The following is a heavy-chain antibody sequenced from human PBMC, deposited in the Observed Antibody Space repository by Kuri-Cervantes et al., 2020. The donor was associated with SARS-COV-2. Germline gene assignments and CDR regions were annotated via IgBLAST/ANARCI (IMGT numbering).Heavy chain of an antibody. CDR3: AREFHDFWSGYYGPYYFYAMDV. CDR1: GFTFSSYG. V-gene: IGHV3-30*03. Sequence: GESLKISCAASGFTFSSYGMHWVRQAPGKGLAWVAVISYDGNNKYYADSVKGRFTISRGDSKNTLYLQMNSLRVEDTAVYYCAREFHDFWSGYYGPYYFYAMDVWGQGTTVTVSS. D-gene: IGHD3-3*01. CDR2: ISYDGNNK. J-gene: IGHJ6*02.